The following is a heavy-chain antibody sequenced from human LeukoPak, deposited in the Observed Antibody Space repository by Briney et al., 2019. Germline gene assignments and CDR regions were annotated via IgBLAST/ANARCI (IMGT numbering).Heavy chain of an antibody. Sequence: GRSLRLSCAVSGFAFSTYWMHWVRQAPGEGRVWVSRINSDGKNTIYADSVKGRFTITRDNAKKTLYLQMDSLRAEYTAVYYCASGPTRYAWGQGTLVTVSS. CDR2: INSDGKNT. D-gene: IGHD2-2*01. J-gene: IGHJ5*02. V-gene: IGHV3-74*01. CDR3: ASGPTRYA. CDR1: GFAFSTYW.